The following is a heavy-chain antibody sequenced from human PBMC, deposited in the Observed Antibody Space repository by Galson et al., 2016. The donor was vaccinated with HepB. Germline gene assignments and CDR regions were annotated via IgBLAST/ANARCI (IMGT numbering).Heavy chain of an antibody. CDR3: ARWKSWSPVN. CDR1: GFTFIDHY. CDR2: SKNKANSYTT. Sequence: SLRLSCAASGFTFIDHYMDWVRQAPGKGLEWLGRSKNKANSYTTENAASVKGRFTISRDDSKNSLYLQMNSLKTEDTAVYYCARWKSWSPVNWVQGTLVTVSS. V-gene: IGHV3-72*01. D-gene: IGHD1-26*01. J-gene: IGHJ4*02.